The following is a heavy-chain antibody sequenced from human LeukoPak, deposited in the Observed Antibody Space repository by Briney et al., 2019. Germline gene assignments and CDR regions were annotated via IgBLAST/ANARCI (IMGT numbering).Heavy chain of an antibody. D-gene: IGHD6-19*01. CDR1: GYTFTGYY. Sequence: ASVKVSCKASGYTFTGYYMHWVRQAPGQGLEWMGWINPNSGGTNYAQKFQGRVTVTRDTSISTAYMELSRLRSDDTAVYYCARDRGIAVGRGGGDYWGQGTLVTVSS. J-gene: IGHJ4*02. CDR3: ARDRGIAVGRGGGDY. CDR2: INPNSGGT. V-gene: IGHV1-2*02.